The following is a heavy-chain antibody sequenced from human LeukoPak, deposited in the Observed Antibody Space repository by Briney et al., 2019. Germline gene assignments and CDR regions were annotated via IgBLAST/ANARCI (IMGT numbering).Heavy chain of an antibody. J-gene: IGHJ3*02. D-gene: IGHD2-2*01. V-gene: IGHV4-59*08. CDR2: IYYSGST. CDR1: GGSISSYY. CDR3: ARHPGYCSSTSCYGSPFDI. Sequence: SETLSLTCTVPGGSISSYYWSWIRQPPGKGLEWIGYIYYSGSTNYNPSLKSRVTISVDTSKNQFSLKLSSVTAADTAVYYCARHPGYCSSTSCYGSPFDIWGQGTMVTVSS.